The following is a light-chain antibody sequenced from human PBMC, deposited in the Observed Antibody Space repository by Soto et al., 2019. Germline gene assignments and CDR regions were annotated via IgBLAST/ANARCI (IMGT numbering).Light chain of an antibody. CDR1: NIGSKS. Sequence: SYELTQPPSVSVAPGKTARITCGGDNIGSKSVHWYQQKPGQAPVLVIYYDSDRPSGIPERFSGSNSGNTATLTISRVEAGDEADHYCQVWDSSSDHVVFGGGTKVTVL. V-gene: IGLV3-21*04. CDR3: QVWDSSSDHVV. CDR2: YDS. J-gene: IGLJ2*01.